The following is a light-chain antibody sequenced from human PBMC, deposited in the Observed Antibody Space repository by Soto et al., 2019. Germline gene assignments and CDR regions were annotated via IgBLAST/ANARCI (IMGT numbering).Light chain of an antibody. CDR1: QSIGGF. CDR2: AAS. Sequence: DIQMTQSPSSLSASVGDRVTITCRASQSIGGFLNWYQQKLGKAPKLLIYAASTLQSGVPSRFSGSGSGTDFTLTISSLQPEDVATYYCQNYNSDPKTFGQGTKVDIK. CDR3: QNYNSDPKT. V-gene: IGKV1-27*01. J-gene: IGKJ1*01.